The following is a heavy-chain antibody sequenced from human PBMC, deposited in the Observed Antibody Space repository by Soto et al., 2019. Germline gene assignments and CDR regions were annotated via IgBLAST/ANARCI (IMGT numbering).Heavy chain of an antibody. CDR2: ISSSSSTI. V-gene: IGHV3-48*01. Sequence: EVQLVESGGGLVQPGGSLRLSCAASGFTFSSYSMNWVRQAPGKGLEWVSYISSSSSTIYYADSVKGRFTIPRDNAKNSLYLQMNSLRAEDTAVYYCARADSSGWHQGDYWGLGTLVTVSS. CDR1: GFTFSSYS. J-gene: IGHJ4*02. D-gene: IGHD6-19*01. CDR3: ARADSSGWHQGDY.